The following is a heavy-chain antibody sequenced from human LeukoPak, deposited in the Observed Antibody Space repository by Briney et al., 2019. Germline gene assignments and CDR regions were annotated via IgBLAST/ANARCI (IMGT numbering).Heavy chain of an antibody. Sequence: PSETLSLTCTVSGGSISSYYWSWIRQPPGKGLEWIGYIYYSGSTNYNPSLKSRVTISVDTSKSQFSLKLSSVTAADTAVYYCARLDIVVVTGDAFDIWGQGTMVTVSS. V-gene: IGHV4-59*08. J-gene: IGHJ3*02. CDR3: ARLDIVVVTGDAFDI. D-gene: IGHD2-21*02. CDR1: GGSISSYY. CDR2: IYYSGST.